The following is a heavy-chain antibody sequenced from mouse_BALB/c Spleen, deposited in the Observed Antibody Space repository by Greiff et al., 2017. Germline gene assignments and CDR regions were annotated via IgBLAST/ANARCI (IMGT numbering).Heavy chain of an antibody. J-gene: IGHJ3*01. CDR1: GYTFTDYA. CDR3: ARRDYYRYDSFAY. D-gene: IGHD2-14*01. Sequence: QVQLQQSGAELVRPGVSVKISCKGSGYTFTDYAMHWVKQSHAKSLEWIGVISTYYGDASYNQKFKGKATMTVDKSSSTAYMELARLTSEDSAIYYCARRDYYRYDSFAYWGQGTLVTVSA. CDR2: ISTYYGDA. V-gene: IGHV1S137*01.